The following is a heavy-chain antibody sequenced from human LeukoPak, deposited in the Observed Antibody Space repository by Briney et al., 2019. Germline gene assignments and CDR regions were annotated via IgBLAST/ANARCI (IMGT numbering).Heavy chain of an antibody. V-gene: IGHV4-34*01. Sequence: PSETLSLTCAVYGGSFSGYYWSRIRQPPGKGLEWIGEINHSGSTNYNPSLKSRVTISVDTSKNQFSLKLSSVTAADTAVYYCARGAVAVPAASAYYYYYMDVWGKGTTVTVSS. CDR1: GGSFSGYY. J-gene: IGHJ6*03. CDR2: INHSGST. CDR3: ARGAVAVPAASAYYYYYMDV. D-gene: IGHD2-2*01.